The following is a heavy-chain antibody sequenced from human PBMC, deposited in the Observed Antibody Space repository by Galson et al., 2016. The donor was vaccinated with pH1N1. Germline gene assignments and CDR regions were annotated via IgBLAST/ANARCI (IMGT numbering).Heavy chain of an antibody. CDR3: ARQNEYGDDRGDAFDI. CDR1: GHKFTSSW. D-gene: IGHD4-17*01. V-gene: IGHV5-51*01. J-gene: IGHJ3*02. CDR2: IYLGGSLI. Sequence: QSGAEVKKPGESLKISCKGSGHKFTSSWIGWVRQMPGKGLEWMGIIYLGGSLIRYRPSFQGQVTISADKSVNIVYLEWGSLKASATAMYYCARQNEYGDDRGDAFDIWGPGTMVTVSS.